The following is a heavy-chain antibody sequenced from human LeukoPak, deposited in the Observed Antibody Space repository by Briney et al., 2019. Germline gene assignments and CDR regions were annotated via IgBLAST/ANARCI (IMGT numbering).Heavy chain of an antibody. CDR1: GFTFSSYG. J-gene: IGHJ6*04. D-gene: IGHD1-1*01. CDR3: ARDRDNWNDSSYYYYGMDV. CDR2: IWYDGSNK. Sequence: GRSLRLSCAASGFTFSSYGMHWVRQAPGEGLEWVAVIWYDGSNKYYADSVKGRFTISRDNSKNTLYLQMNSLRAEDTAVYYCARDRDNWNDSSYYYYGMDVWGKGTTVTVSS. V-gene: IGHV3-33*01.